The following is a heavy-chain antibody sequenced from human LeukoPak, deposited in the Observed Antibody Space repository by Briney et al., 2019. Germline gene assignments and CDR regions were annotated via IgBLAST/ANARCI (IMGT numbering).Heavy chain of an antibody. CDR2: ISTSGSTI. D-gene: IGHD4-23*01. V-gene: IGHV3-48*04. Sequence: GGSLRLSCAASGFTFSSYAMSWVRQAPGKGLEWVSYISTSGSTIYYADSVKGRFTISRDNAKNSLYLQMNSLRAEDTAVYYCARDRNYGGNSGWFDPWGQGTLVTVSS. CDR1: GFTFSSYA. CDR3: ARDRNYGGNSGWFDP. J-gene: IGHJ5*02.